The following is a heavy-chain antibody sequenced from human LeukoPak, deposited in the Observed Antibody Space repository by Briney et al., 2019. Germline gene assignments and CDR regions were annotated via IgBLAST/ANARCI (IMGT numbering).Heavy chain of an antibody. D-gene: IGHD3-22*01. J-gene: IGHJ3*02. CDR2: ILYDGNTK. CDR3: AKDKDYYDSSDGGAFDI. V-gene: IGHV3-30*18. CDR1: GFTFRNYG. Sequence: GGSLRLSCAASGFTFRNYGMHWVRQAPGKGLEWVAVILYDGNTKYNEDSVKGRFTISRDNSKNTLYLQMDSLRAEDTAVYYCAKDKDYYDSSDGGAFDIWGQGTMVTVSS.